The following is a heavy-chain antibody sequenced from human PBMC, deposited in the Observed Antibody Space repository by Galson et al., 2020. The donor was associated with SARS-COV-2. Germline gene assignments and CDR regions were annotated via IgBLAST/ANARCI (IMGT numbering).Heavy chain of an antibody. CDR2: IYRDDDK. J-gene: IGHJ5*02. Sequence: SGPTLVKPTQTRTLTCTFSGFSLSTSGVGVAWIRQPPVTALEWLALIYRDDDKRYSPSLKSRLTITKDTSKNQVVLTMTNMGPVDTATYYCARSYYESGPGPFDPWGQGTLVTVSS. CDR1: GFSLSTSGVG. V-gene: IGHV2-5*02. D-gene: IGHD3-22*01. CDR3: ARSYYESGPGPFDP.